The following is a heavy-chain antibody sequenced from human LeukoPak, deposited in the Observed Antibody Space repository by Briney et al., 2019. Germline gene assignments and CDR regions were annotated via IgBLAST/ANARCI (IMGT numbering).Heavy chain of an antibody. CDR2: FDPEDGET. CDR1: GYTLTELF. CDR3: ATDGAHIVVAGFDY. V-gene: IGHV1-24*01. J-gene: IGHJ4*02. Sequence: ASVKVSCKVSGYTLTELFMHWVRQAPGKGLEWMGGFDPEDGETIYAQKFQGRVTMTEDTSTDTAYMELSSLRSEDTAVYYCATDGAHIVVAGFDYWGQGTLVTVSS. D-gene: IGHD2-21*01.